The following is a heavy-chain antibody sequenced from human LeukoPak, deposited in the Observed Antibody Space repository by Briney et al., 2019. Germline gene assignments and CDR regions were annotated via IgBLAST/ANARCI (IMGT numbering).Heavy chain of an antibody. Sequence: GGSLRLSCAASGFTFSSYGMHWVRQAPGKGLEWVAFIRYDGSNKYYADSVKGRFTISRDNSKNTLYLQMNSLRAEDTAVYYCAKDIVGATTPQGYWGQGTLVTVSS. CDR2: IRYDGSNK. V-gene: IGHV3-30*02. CDR3: AKDIVGATTPQGY. J-gene: IGHJ4*02. CDR1: GFTFSSYG. D-gene: IGHD1-26*01.